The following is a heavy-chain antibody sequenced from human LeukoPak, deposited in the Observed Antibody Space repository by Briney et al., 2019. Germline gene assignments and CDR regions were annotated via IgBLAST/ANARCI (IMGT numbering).Heavy chain of an antibody. V-gene: IGHV1-69*13. Sequence: SVKVSCKASGGTLSSYAISWVRQAPGQGLEWMGGIIPIFGTANYAQKFQGRVTITADESTSTAYMELSSLRSEDTAVYYCARDLGYYYDSSGYYPIDYWGQGTLVTVSS. CDR3: ARDLGYYYDSSGYYPIDY. J-gene: IGHJ4*02. D-gene: IGHD3-22*01. CDR1: GGTLSSYA. CDR2: IIPIFGTA.